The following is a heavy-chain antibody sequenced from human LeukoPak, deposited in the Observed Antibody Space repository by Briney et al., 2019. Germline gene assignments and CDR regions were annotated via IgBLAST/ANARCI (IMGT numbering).Heavy chain of an antibody. V-gene: IGHV3-48*04. CDR3: ARDRDWSFDY. CDR1: GFSFSGYS. Sequence: PGGSLRLSCAASGFSFSGYSMNWVRQAPGKGLEWVAHIRGTSSAMNYAASVRGRFTISRGNAKNALFLEMSSLRAEGTAVYYCARDRDWSFDYWGQGTLVTVSS. D-gene: IGHD3-9*01. J-gene: IGHJ4*02. CDR2: IRGTSSAM.